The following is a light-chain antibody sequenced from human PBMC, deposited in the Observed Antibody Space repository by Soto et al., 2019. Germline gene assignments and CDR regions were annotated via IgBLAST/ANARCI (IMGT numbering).Light chain of an antibody. CDR1: QSIDTA. CDR2: KAS. V-gene: IGKV1-5*03. CDR3: QQYYRYLT. J-gene: IGKJ2*01. Sequence: DIQTTQSPSTLSASVGDRVTITCRASQSIDTALAWYQQKPGKAPNLLIYKASNLEDGVPSRFSGSGSGTEFTLTISSLQPDDFATYYCQQYYRYLTFGQGTKLEIK.